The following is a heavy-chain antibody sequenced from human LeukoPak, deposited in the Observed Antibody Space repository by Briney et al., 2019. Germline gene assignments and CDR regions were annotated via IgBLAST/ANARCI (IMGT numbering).Heavy chain of an antibody. CDR2: ISYDGSNK. V-gene: IGHV3-30-3*01. CDR3: ARGIYSSGWYVSN. J-gene: IGHJ4*02. CDR1: GFTFSSYA. Sequence: PGGSLRLFCAASGFTFSSYAMHWVRQAPGKGLEWVAVISYDGSNKYYADSVKGRFTISRDNSKNTLYLQMNSLRAEDTAVYYCARGIYSSGWYVSNWGQGTLVTVSS. D-gene: IGHD6-19*01.